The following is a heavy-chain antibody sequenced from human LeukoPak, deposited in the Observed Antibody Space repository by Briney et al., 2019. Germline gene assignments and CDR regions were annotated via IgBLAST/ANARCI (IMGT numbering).Heavy chain of an antibody. CDR1: GYTFTSNY. D-gene: IGHD1-7*01. J-gene: IGHJ3*02. Sequence: ASVKVSCKAFGYTFTSNYMHWVRQAPGQGPEWMGVISPSGGSTTYAQKFQGRVTLTRDMSTSTDYLELSSLRSEDTAVYYCARSTWNYRAFDIWGQGTMVTVSS. CDR2: ISPSGGST. V-gene: IGHV1-46*01. CDR3: ARSTWNYRAFDI.